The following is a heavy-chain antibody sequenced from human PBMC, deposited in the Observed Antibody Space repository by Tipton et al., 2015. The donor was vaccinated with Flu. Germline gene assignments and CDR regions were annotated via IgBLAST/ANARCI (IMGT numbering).Heavy chain of an antibody. V-gene: IGHV4-34*01. CDR3: ARGVTQGRFFDL. J-gene: IGHJ2*01. CDR2: ISPSTST. CDR1: TGSFSGYY. Sequence: TLSLTCAVYTGSFSGYYWTWIRRPPGKGLEWVGEISPSTSTNYNPSPKSRVTISLDTSKNQFSLKLISVTAADTAVYYCARGVTQGRFFDLWGRGTLVTVSS. D-gene: IGHD2-21*02.